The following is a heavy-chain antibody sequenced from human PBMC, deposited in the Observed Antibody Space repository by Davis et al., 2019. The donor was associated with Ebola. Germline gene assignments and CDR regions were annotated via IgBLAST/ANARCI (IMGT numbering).Heavy chain of an antibody. Sequence: ASVKVSCMASRYTFTTYAMNWVRQAPGQGLEWMGWINPHNGNTNYAQNVQGRVTMTTDTSTSTAYMEVGSLRSDDTAIYYCARAQFPTTSDHWGQGTLVTVSS. CDR2: INPHNGNT. J-gene: IGHJ4*02. CDR3: ARAQFPTTSDH. D-gene: IGHD1-1*01. CDR1: RYTFTTYA. V-gene: IGHV1-18*01.